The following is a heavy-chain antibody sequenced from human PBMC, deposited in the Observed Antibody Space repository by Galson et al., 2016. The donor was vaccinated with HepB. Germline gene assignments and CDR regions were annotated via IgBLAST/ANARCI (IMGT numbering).Heavy chain of an antibody. V-gene: IGHV3-74*01. CDR1: GFTFSSYW. CDR2: INSVGSTT. Sequence: SLRLSCAASGFTFSSYWMHWVRQALGQGLVWVSRINSVGSTTHYADSVKGRFTISRDNAKNTLYLQMNNLRAEDTAVYYCVNLGTTRTWGQGTQVTVSS. J-gene: IGHJ5*02. D-gene: IGHD1-26*01. CDR3: VNLGTTRT.